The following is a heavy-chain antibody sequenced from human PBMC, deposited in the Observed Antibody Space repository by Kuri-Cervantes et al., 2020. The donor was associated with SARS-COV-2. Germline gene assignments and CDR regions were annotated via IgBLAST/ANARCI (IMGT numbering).Heavy chain of an antibody. V-gene: IGHV3-23*01. Sequence: GESLKISCAASGFSFSSYAMSWVRQAPGKGLEWVSAISGSGDNTYYAASVKGRFTISRDNSQNTVYLQMNSLRGEDTALYYCAQDVSQLGRACRYWGQGTLVTVSS. CDR3: AQDVSQLGRACRY. CDR2: ISGSGDNT. CDR1: GFSFSSYA. D-gene: IGHD6-6*01. J-gene: IGHJ4*02.